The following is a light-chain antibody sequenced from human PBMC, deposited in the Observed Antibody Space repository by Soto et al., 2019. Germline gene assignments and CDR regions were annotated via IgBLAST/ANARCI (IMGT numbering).Light chain of an antibody. Sequence: QSVLTQSPSASASLGASVKLTCTLSSGHSSYAIAWHQQQPEKGPRYLMKLNSDGSHSKGDGIPDRFSGSSSGAERYLTIALLQSEDEADYCCQTWGTGIRVFGTGTKVTVL. V-gene: IGLV4-69*01. CDR1: SGHSSYA. CDR3: QTWGTGIRV. J-gene: IGLJ1*01. CDR2: LNSDGSH.